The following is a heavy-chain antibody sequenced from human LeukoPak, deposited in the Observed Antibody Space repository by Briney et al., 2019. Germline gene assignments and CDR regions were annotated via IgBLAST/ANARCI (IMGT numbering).Heavy chain of an antibody. CDR1: GGSISSSSYY. CDR2: IYYSGST. Sequence: SETLSLTCTVSGGSISSSSYYWGWIRQPPGKGLEWIGSIYYSGSTYYNPSLKSRVTISVDTSKNQFSLKLSSVTAADTAVYYCARDFSSPYDSSGFDAFDIWGQGTMVTVSS. J-gene: IGHJ3*02. V-gene: IGHV4-39*07. CDR3: ARDFSSPYDSSGFDAFDI. D-gene: IGHD3-22*01.